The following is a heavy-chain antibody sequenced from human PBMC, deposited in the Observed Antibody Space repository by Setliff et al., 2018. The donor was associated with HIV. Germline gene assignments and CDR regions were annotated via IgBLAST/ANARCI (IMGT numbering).Heavy chain of an antibody. J-gene: IGHJ4*02. D-gene: IGHD2-2*01. CDR1: GGSFSGYY. CDR3: TTDLPYGYHNDY. V-gene: IGHV4-59*01. Sequence: SETLSLTCSVSGGSFSGYYWSWIRQPPGKGLEWIGYIYYSGSTNYNPSLKSRVTISVDTSKNQFSLKLSSVTAADTAVYYCTTDLPYGYHNDYWGPGTLVTVSS. CDR2: IYYSGST.